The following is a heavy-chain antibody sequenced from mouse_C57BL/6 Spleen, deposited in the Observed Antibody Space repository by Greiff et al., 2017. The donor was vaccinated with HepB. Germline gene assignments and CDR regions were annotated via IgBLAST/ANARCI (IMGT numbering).Heavy chain of an antibody. CDR2: IDPETGGT. CDR3: TIITTVVAIYAMDY. V-gene: IGHV1-15*01. Sequence: VKLQESGAELVRPGASVTLSCKASGYTFTDYEMHWVKQTPVHGLEWIGAIDPETGGTAYNQKFKGKAILTADKSSSTAYMELRSLTSEDSAVYYCTIITTVVAIYAMDYWGQGTSVTVSS. J-gene: IGHJ4*01. CDR1: GYTFTDYE. D-gene: IGHD1-1*01.